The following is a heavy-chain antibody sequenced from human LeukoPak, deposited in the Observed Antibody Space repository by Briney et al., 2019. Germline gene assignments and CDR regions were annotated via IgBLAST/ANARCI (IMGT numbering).Heavy chain of an antibody. CDR3: ARDCSSTPMVGYNWFDP. CDR2: ISTSGGTI. J-gene: IGHJ5*02. Sequence: GGSLTLSCIASGFTVSSNYMTWVRQAPGKGLEWVSYISTSGGTIYYADSVKGRFTISRDNAKNSLYLQMNSLRAEDTAVYYCARDCSSTPMVGYNWFDPWGQGTLVTVSS. CDR1: GFTVSSNY. D-gene: IGHD2-2*01. V-gene: IGHV3-48*01.